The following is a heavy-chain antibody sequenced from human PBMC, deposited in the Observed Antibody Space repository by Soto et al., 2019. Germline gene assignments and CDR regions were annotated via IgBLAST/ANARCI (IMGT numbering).Heavy chain of an antibody. CDR2: ISGSGRNT. V-gene: IGHV3-23*01. Sequence: EVQMLESGGGLVHPGGSLRLSCAASGFTFSNYAMNWVRQAPGKGLGWVSSISGSGRNTYYADSVKGRLTISRASSKNTLYLRMNSLRVEDTGAYYCAKDLNGSGSFTSYYHYGMDVWGQGNRVTVSS. D-gene: IGHD3-10*01. J-gene: IGHJ6*02. CDR3: AKDLNGSGSFTSYYHYGMDV. CDR1: GFTFSNYA.